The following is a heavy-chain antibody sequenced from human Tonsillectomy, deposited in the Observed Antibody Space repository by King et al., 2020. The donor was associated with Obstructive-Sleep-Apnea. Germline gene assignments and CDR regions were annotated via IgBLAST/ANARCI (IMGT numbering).Heavy chain of an antibody. CDR1: GFTFSGYA. D-gene: IGHD3-9*01. CDR2: ISNNGGST. V-gene: IGHV3-64*01. Sequence: VQLVESGGGLVQPGGSLRLSCAASGFTFSGYAMHWVRQAPGKGLEYVSAISNNGGSTYYANSVKGRFTISRDNSKNTRYLQMGSLRAEDTAVYYCARGYYDILTGYPEYFQHWGQGTLATVSS. J-gene: IGHJ1*01. CDR3: ARGYYDILTGYPEYFQH.